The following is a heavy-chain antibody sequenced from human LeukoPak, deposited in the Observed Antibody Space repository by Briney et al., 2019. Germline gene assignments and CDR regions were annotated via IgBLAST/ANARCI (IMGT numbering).Heavy chain of an antibody. CDR1: GFTFDDYA. D-gene: IGHD5-18*01. J-gene: IGHJ3*02. V-gene: IGHV3-9*01. CDR3: ARIQLWLNAFDI. CDR2: ISWNSGSI. Sequence: GRSLRLSCAASGFTFDDYAMHWVRHAPGKGLEWVSGISWNSGSIGYADSVKGRFTISRDNAKNSLYLQMNSLRAEDTALYYCARIQLWLNAFDIWGQGTMVTVSS.